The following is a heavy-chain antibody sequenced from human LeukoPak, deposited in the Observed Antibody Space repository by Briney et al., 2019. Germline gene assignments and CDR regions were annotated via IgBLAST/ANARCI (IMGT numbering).Heavy chain of an antibody. D-gene: IGHD5-12*01. CDR2: IRGDGGDGGST. J-gene: IGHJ4*02. CDR3: AKDPEAVATTTFDY. V-gene: IGHV3-43*02. CDR1: GFTFDDYA. Sequence: GGSLRLSCAASGFTFDDYAMHWVRQAPGKGLEWVSFIRGDGGDGGSTYYADSVKGRFTISRDNSKNSLYLQMNSLRTEDTALYYCAKDPEAVATTTFDYWGQGTLVTVSS.